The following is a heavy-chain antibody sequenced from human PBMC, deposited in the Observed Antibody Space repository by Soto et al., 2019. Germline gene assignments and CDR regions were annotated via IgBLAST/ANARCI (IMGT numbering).Heavy chain of an antibody. CDR1: GGTFSSYA. V-gene: IGHV1-69*12. Sequence: QVQLVQSGAEVKKPGSSVKVSCKASGGTFSSYAISWVRQAPGQGLEWMGGIIPIFGTANYAQKFQGRVTITADESTSTAYMELSSLRSEDTAVYYCARVVTVVKSFHYWYGDLWGRGTLVTVSS. CDR3: ARVVTVVKSFHYWYGDL. CDR2: IIPIFGTA. D-gene: IGHD2-15*01. J-gene: IGHJ2*01.